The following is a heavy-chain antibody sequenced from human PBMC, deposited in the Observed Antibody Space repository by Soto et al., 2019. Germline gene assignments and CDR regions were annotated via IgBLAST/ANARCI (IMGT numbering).Heavy chain of an antibody. J-gene: IGHJ6*02. Sequence: GGSLRLSCAASGFTFSSYSMNWVRQAPGKGLEWVSSISSSSSYIYYADSVKGRFTISRDNAKNSLYLQMNSLRAEDTAVYYCASGYYYDSSGFPWGPYYYYGMDVWGQGTTVTVSS. CDR3: ASGYYYDSSGFPWGPYYYYGMDV. CDR2: ISSSSSYI. V-gene: IGHV3-21*01. CDR1: GFTFSSYS. D-gene: IGHD3-22*01.